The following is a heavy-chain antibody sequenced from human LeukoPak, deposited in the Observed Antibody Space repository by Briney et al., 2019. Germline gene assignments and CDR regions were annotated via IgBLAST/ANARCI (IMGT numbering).Heavy chain of an antibody. J-gene: IGHJ4*02. CDR1: GGTFSGYY. CDR2: IYYSGST. V-gene: IGHV4-34*01. CDR3: ARLGTMVRGVPKPYYFDY. Sequence: SETLSLTCAVYGGTFSGYYWSWIRQPPGKGLEWIGSIYYSGSTYYNPSLKSRVTISVDTSKNQFSLKLSSVTAADTAVYYCARLGTMVRGVPKPYYFDYWGQGTLVTVSS. D-gene: IGHD3-10*01.